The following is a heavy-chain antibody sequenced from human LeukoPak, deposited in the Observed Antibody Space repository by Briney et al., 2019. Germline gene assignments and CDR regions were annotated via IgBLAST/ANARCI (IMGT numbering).Heavy chain of an antibody. J-gene: IGHJ6*03. CDR3: AKAAFYYYYMDV. Sequence: PGGSLRLSCAASGFTFSIYAMLWVRQAPGKGLEGVAVISYEGRNKYYADSVKGRFTISRDNSKNTLYLQMKSLRAEDTAVYYCAKAAFYYYYMDVWGKGTTVTVSS. V-gene: IGHV3-30*04. CDR2: ISYEGRNK. CDR1: GFTFSIYA.